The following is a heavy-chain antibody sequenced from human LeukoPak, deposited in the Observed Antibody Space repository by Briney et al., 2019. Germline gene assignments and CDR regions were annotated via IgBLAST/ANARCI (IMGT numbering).Heavy chain of an antibody. CDR2: IKHDGSEK. CDR3: ATDRGWRTSGYYLYYFEY. CDR1: GFIFTNYV. J-gene: IGHJ4*02. V-gene: IGHV3-7*01. Sequence: GGSLRLSCAASGFIFTNYVMSWVRQAPGKGLEWVASIKHDGSEKYYVDSVRGRFTISRDNTMNSLYLQMSSLRAEDTAVYYCATDRGWRTSGYYLYYFEYWGQGTLVTYSS. D-gene: IGHD3-3*01.